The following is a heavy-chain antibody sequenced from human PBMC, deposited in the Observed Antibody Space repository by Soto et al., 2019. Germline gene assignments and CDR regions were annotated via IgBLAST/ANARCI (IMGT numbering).Heavy chain of an antibody. J-gene: IGHJ6*02. Sequence: GGSLRLSCAASGFTFSSYAMHWVRQAPGKGLEWVAVISYDGSNKYYADSVKGRFTISRDNSKNTLYLQMNSLRAEDTAVYYCAREGCSGGSCYPYYYGMDVWGQGTTVTVSS. D-gene: IGHD2-15*01. CDR3: AREGCSGGSCYPYYYGMDV. V-gene: IGHV3-30-3*01. CDR2: ISYDGSNK. CDR1: GFTFSSYA.